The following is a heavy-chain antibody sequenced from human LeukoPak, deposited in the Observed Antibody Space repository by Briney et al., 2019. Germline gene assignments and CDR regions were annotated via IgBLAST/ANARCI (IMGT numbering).Heavy chain of an antibody. J-gene: IGHJ4*02. Sequence: SDTLSLTCTVSRGSLSRYYWSWFRQPPGTGLEWIGYIYYSGSTNHNPSLNSRVTKSVDTSKNQFSLKLSSVTAADTAVYYCARHEGKDYGDYFDYWGRGILVTVSS. V-gene: IGHV4-59*07. CDR3: ARHEGKDYGDYFDY. D-gene: IGHD4-17*01. CDR2: IYYSGST. CDR1: RGSLSRYY.